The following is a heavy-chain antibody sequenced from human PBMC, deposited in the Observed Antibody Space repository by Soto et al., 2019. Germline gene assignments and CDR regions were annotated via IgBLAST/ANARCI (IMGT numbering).Heavy chain of an antibody. V-gene: IGHV4-39*02. CDR1: GGSISSSSYY. J-gene: IGHJ4*02. Sequence: LSLTCTVSGGSISSSSYYWGWIRQPPGKGLEWIGSIFYSGSTYYNPSLKSRVTISVDTSKNQFSLKLSSVTAADTAVYYCARDKITGLFDYWGQGTLVTVSS. D-gene: IGHD2-8*02. CDR2: IFYSGST. CDR3: ARDKITGLFDY.